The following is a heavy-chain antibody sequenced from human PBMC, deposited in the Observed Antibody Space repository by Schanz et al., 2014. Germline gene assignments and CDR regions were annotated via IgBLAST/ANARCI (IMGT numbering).Heavy chain of an antibody. CDR2: IYIGGNT. V-gene: IGHV3-66*01. CDR3: AKDLGVDCGDGCFNWYFDL. CDR1: GFSVGNKY. D-gene: IGHD2-21*02. Sequence: EVQLVESGGGLVQPGGSLRLSCAASGFSVGNKYMNWVRQAPGKGLEWVSFIYIGGNTYYADSVKGRFTISRDNSKNTLYLQMNSLRAEDTAVYFCAKDLGVDCGDGCFNWYFDLWGRGTLVTVSS. J-gene: IGHJ2*01.